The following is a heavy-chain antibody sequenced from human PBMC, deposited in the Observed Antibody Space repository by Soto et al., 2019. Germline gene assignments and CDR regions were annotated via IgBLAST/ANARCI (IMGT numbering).Heavy chain of an antibody. V-gene: IGHV1-2*02. D-gene: IGHD5-12*01. CDR3: AGCSLIGCDYYYGMDV. CDR2: INPNSGGT. Sequence: ASVKVSCKASGYTFSDYYLNWVRQAPGQGLEWMGWINPNSGGTDYAQNFQGRVTLTRDTSISTAYMELSRLRSGDTAVYYCAGCSLIGCDYYYGMDVWGQGTTVTV. CDR1: GYTFSDYY. J-gene: IGHJ6*02.